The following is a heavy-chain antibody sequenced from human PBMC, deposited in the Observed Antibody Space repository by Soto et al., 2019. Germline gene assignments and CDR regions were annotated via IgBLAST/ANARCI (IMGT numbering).Heavy chain of an antibody. J-gene: IGHJ4*02. D-gene: IGHD6-19*01. V-gene: IGHV5-51*01. CDR2: IYPGDSDT. CDR1: GYSFTSYW. CDR3: ARLGSLAVAVFSDFDY. Sequence: GESLKISCKGSGYSFTSYWIGWVRQMPGKGLEWMGIIYPGDSDTRYSPSFQGQVTISADKSISTAYLQWSSLKASDTAMYYCARLGSLAVAVFSDFDYWGQGTLVTVSS.